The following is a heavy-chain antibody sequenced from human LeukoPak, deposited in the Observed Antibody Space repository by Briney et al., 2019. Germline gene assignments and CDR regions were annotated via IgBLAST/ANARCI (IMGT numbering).Heavy chain of an antibody. CDR3: ARRLEPNWFDP. D-gene: IGHD1-1*01. CDR1: GYTFTGYY. CDR2: ISAYNGNT. V-gene: IGHV1-18*04. Sequence: ASVKVSRKASGYTFTGYYMHWVRQAPGQGLEWMGWISAYNGNTNYAQKLQGRVTMTTDTSTSTAYMELRSLRSDDTAVYYCARRLEPNWFDPWGQGTLVTVSS. J-gene: IGHJ5*02.